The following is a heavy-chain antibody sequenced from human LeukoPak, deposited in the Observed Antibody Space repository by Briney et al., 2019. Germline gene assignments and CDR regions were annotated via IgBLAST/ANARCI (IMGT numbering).Heavy chain of an antibody. CDR2: ISYDGSNK. CDR3: ARERDYYDSSGWRFFDY. D-gene: IGHD3-22*01. CDR1: GFTFSSYA. V-gene: IGHV3-30*04. Sequence: GRSLRLSCAASGFTFSSYAMHWVRQAPGKGLEWVAVISYDGSNKYYADSVRGRFTISRDNSKNTLYLQMNSLRAEDTAVYYCARERDYYDSSGWRFFDYWGQGTLVTVSS. J-gene: IGHJ4*02.